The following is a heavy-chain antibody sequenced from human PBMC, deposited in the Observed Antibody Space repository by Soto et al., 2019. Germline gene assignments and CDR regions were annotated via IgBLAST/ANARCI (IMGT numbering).Heavy chain of an antibody. CDR3: ARGCVYSGYDCSLDY. CDR2: IGSSSSGTT. CDR1: GFTVSTYS. J-gene: IGHJ4*02. Sequence: GGSLRLYCAASGFTVSTYSMNWVRQAPGKGLEWVSYIGSSSSGTTYYADSVKGRFTISRDNAKNSMYLQMNSLRDEDTAVYYCARGCVYSGYDCSLDYWGQGTLVTVSS. V-gene: IGHV3-48*02. D-gene: IGHD5-12*01.